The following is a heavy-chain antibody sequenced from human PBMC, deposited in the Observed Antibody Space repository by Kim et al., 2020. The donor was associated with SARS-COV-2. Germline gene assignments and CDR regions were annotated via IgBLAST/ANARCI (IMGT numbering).Heavy chain of an antibody. CDR3: ARGLGYCSGGSCSA. D-gene: IGHD2-15*01. CDR1: GGSFSGYY. V-gene: IGHV4-34*01. CDR2: INHSGST. J-gene: IGHJ5*02. Sequence: SETLSLTCAVYGGSFSGYYWSWIRQPPGKGLEWIGEINHSGSTNYNPSLKSRVTISVDTSKNQFSLKLSSVTAADTAVYYCARGLGYCSGGSCSAWGQGTLVTVSS.